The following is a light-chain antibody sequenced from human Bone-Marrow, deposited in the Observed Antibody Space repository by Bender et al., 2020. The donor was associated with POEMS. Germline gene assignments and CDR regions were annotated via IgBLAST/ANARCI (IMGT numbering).Light chain of an antibody. V-gene: IGLV2-8*01. Sequence: QSALTQPASVSGSPGESITISCTGTSSDVGGHNFVSWYQQHPGKAPQLIIYEVTERPSGVPDRFSGSKSGNTASLTVSGLQPDDEADYFCCSYDGNGNGVFGGGTELTVL. CDR3: CSYDGNGNGV. CDR1: SSDVGGHNF. J-gene: IGLJ3*02. CDR2: EVT.